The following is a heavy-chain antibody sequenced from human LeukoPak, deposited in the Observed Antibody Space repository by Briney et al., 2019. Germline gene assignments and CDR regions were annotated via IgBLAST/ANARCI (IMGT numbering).Heavy chain of an antibody. CDR2: MNPNNGNT. V-gene: IGHV1-8*03. Sequence: ASVKVSCKASGGTFSSYAISWVRQATGQGLEWTGWMNPNNGNTGFAQKFQGRVTITRNTSISTAYMELTTLTFDDTAVYYCARGDPRLRLLGYWGQGTPVTVSS. D-gene: IGHD5-12*01. J-gene: IGHJ4*02. CDR3: ARGDPRLRLLGY. CDR1: GGTFSSYA.